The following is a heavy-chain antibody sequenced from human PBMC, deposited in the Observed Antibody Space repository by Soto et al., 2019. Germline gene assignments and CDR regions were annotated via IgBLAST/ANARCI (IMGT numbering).Heavy chain of an antibody. CDR1: GGSISSYY. Sequence: SETLSLTCTGSGGSISSYYWSWIRQPAGKGLEWIGRIYTSGSTNYNPSLKSRVTMSVDTSKNQFSLKLSSVTAADTAVYYCARDKSVLRYCSGGSCYERAQSNYYYYYGMDVWGQGTTVTV. V-gene: IGHV4-4*07. D-gene: IGHD2-15*01. J-gene: IGHJ6*02. CDR3: ARDKSVLRYCSGGSCYERAQSNYYYYYGMDV. CDR2: IYTSGST.